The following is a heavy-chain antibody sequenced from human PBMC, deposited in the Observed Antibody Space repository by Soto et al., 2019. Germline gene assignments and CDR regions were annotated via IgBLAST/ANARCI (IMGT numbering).Heavy chain of an antibody. J-gene: IGHJ4*02. CDR3: ADSSWYVGYFDY. D-gene: IGHD6-13*01. Sequence: PGGSLRLSCAASVFTFSSYAMSWVRQAPGKGLEWVSAISGSGGSTYYADSVKGRFTISRDNSKNTLYLQMNSLRAEDTAVYYCADSSWYVGYFDYWGQGTLVTVSS. V-gene: IGHV3-23*01. CDR1: VFTFSSYA. CDR2: ISGSGGST.